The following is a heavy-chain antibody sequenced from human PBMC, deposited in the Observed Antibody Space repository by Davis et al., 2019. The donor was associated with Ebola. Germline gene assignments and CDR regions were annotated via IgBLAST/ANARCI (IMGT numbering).Heavy chain of an antibody. V-gene: IGHV3-7*03. CDR2: IKQDGSEQ. CDR1: GFTLSHYW. J-gene: IGHJ3*01. Sequence: GESLKISCAASGFTLSHYWMSWVRQAPGRGLEGVAYIKQDGSEQYYVDSVKGRFTISRDNAKNSLYLQMNSLRVEDTAVYYCARDTEAFDVWGQGTVVAVSS. CDR3: ARDTEAFDV. D-gene: IGHD4-17*01.